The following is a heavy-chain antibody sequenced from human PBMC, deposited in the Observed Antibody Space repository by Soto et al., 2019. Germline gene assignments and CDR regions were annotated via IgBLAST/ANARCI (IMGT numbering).Heavy chain of an antibody. CDR2: ISFIPTTT. Sequence: PGGSLRLSCATSGFTFSNFAMSWVRQAPGKGLEWVSGISFIPTTTYYADSVKGRFTISRDNSKNMLFLQMNSLRAGDTAIYYCAKSSPHEYDNTGYYPFDYWGQGTLVTVSS. D-gene: IGHD3-22*01. J-gene: IGHJ4*02. V-gene: IGHV3-23*01. CDR3: AKSSPHEYDNTGYYPFDY. CDR1: GFTFSNFA.